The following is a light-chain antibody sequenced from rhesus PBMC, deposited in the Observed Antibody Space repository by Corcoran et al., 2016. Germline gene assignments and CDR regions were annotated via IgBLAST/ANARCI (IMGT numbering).Light chain of an antibody. Sequence: QSAPTQPPSVSGSPGQSVTISCTGTSSDIGGYNYVSWYQQHPGKAPKLMIYGVSDRPSGVSDRFSGSKSGNTASLTISGLQAEDESYYSCCSYTPSSTYIFGAGTRLTVL. V-gene: IGLV2S7*01. CDR1: SSDIGGYNY. CDR2: GVS. CDR3: CSYTPSSTYI. J-gene: IGLJ1*01.